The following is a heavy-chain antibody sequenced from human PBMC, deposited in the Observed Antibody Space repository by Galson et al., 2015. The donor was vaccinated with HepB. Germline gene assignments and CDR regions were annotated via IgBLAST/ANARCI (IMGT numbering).Heavy chain of an antibody. CDR2: ISGSGGST. Sequence: SLRLSCAASGFTFSSYAMSWVRQAPGKGLEWVSAISGSGGSTYYAGSVKGRFTISRDNSKNTLYLQMNSLRVEDTAVYYCAKGSIPIFGVVIGYLHHWGQCTLVTVSS. J-gene: IGHJ1*01. CDR1: GFTFSSYA. CDR3: AKGSIPIFGVVIGYLHH. V-gene: IGHV3-23*01. D-gene: IGHD3-3*01.